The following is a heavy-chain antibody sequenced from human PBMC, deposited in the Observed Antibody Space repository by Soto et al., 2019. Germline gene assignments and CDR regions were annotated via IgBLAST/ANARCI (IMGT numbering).Heavy chain of an antibody. CDR3: ARIGIDYYDSSGYYFFNHSDNWFDP. CDR1: GGTFSSYA. J-gene: IGHJ5*02. CDR2: IIPIFGTA. Sequence: SVKVSCKASGGTFSSYAISWVRQAPGQGLEWMGGIIPIFGTANYAQKFQGRVTITADESTSTAYMELSSLRSEDTAVYYCARIGIDYYDSSGYYFFNHSDNWFDPWGQGTLVTVSS. D-gene: IGHD3-22*01. V-gene: IGHV1-69*13.